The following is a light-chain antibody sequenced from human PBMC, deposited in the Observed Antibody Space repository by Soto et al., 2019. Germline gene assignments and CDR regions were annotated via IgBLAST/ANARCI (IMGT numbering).Light chain of an antibody. Sequence: EIVLTQSPGTLSLSPGERATLSCRASQSVSSSYLAWYQQKPGQAPRLLIYGASSRATGIPDRFSGSGSGTAFTLPISRLEPEDYAVYSCQRYGSSPPITFGQGTRLEIK. J-gene: IGKJ5*01. CDR1: QSVSSSY. V-gene: IGKV3-20*01. CDR2: GAS. CDR3: QRYGSSPPIT.